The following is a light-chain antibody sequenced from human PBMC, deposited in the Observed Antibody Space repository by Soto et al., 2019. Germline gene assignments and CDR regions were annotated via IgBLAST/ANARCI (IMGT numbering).Light chain of an antibody. Sequence: EVVLTQSPATLSLSPGERATLSCRASQRITSYLAWYHQRPGQAPRLLMYDATNRASGVPARFSGSKSGTDFTLTISSLQPEDFAVYFCQQSSYWQYTFGHGTKV. CDR1: QRITSY. CDR2: DAT. V-gene: IGKV3-11*01. CDR3: QQSSYWQYT. J-gene: IGKJ2*01.